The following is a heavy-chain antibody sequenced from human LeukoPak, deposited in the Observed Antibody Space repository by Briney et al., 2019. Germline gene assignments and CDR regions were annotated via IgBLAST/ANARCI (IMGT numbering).Heavy chain of an antibody. J-gene: IGHJ4*02. CDR1: GFTFSSYA. Sequence: GGSLRLSCAASGFTFSSYAMSWVRQAPGKGLEWVSSISGSGSSSYYADSVKGRFTISRDSSKNTLYLQMNSLRAEDTAVYYCAKEKYYYDSSGSKFIDYWGQGTLVTVSS. V-gene: IGHV3-23*01. CDR2: ISGSGSSS. CDR3: AKEKYYYDSSGSKFIDY. D-gene: IGHD3-22*01.